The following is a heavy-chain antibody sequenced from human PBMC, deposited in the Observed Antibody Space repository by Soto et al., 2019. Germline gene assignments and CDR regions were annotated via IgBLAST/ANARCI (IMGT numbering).Heavy chain of an antibody. CDR1: GGSFSGYY. J-gene: IGHJ4*02. CDR2: VNHSGTT. V-gene: IGHV4-34*01. CDR3: ARGIGYCSSINCYSSRRLRFDS. Sequence: SETLSLTCAVYGGSFSGYYWTWIRQSPEKGLEWIGEVNHSGTTYYNPSLKTRVTRSVHTPKNQFSLKMSSVTAADTAVYSCARGIGYCSSINCYSSRRLRFDSWGQGTLVTVSS. D-gene: IGHD2-2*01.